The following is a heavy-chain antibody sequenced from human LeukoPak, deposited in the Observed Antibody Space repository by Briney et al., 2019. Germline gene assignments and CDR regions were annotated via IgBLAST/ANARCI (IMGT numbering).Heavy chain of an antibody. D-gene: IGHD3-10*01. V-gene: IGHV3-30*04. J-gene: IGHJ4*02. CDR1: GFSFRDYA. Sequence: GGSLRLSCTTSGFSFRDYALSWVRQAPGKGLEWVAVISYDGSNKYYADSVKGRFTISRDNSKNTLYLQMNSLRAEDTAVYYCAKDIYYGSGSHSASTFDYWGQGTLVTVSS. CDR3: AKDIYYGSGSHSASTFDY. CDR2: ISYDGSNK.